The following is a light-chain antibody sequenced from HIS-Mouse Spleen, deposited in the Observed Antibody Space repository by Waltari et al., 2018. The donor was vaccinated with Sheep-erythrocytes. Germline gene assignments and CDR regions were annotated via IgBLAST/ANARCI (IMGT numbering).Light chain of an antibody. CDR2: EGS. J-gene: IGLJ3*02. V-gene: IGLV2-23*01. Sequence: QSALTQPASVSGSPGQSITISCTGTRSDVGSYHLVSGYQQHPGKAPKLMIYEGSKRPSGVSTRFSGSKSGNTASLTISGLQAEDEADYYCCSYAGSSTPWVFGGGTKLTVL. CDR1: RSDVGSYHL. CDR3: CSYAGSSTPWV.